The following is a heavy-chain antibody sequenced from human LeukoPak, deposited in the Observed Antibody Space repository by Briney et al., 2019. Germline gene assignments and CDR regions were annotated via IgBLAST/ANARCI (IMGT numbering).Heavy chain of an antibody. J-gene: IGHJ4*02. CDR1: GASISSHYW. CDR2: IYWNDDK. CDR3: AHRRYSGSYFDY. V-gene: IGHV2-5*01. D-gene: IGHD1-26*01. Sequence: TLSLTCSVSGASISSHYWSWIRQPPGKALEWLALIYWNDDKRYSPSLKSRLTITKDTSKNQVVLTMTNMDPVDTATYYCAHRRYSGSYFDYWGQGTLVTVSS.